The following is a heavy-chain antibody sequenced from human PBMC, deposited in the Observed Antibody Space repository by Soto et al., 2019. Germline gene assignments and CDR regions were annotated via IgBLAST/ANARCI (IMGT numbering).Heavy chain of an antibody. Sequence: GGSLRLSCAASGFTFSSYWMSWVRQAPGKGLEWVANIKQDGSEKYYVDSVKGRFTISRDNAKNSLYLQMNSLRAEDTAVYYCARDSGATYYYYYGMDVWGQGTTVTVSS. CDR1: GFTFSSYW. CDR3: ARDSGATYYYYYGMDV. V-gene: IGHV3-7*05. D-gene: IGHD3-10*01. J-gene: IGHJ6*02. CDR2: IKQDGSEK.